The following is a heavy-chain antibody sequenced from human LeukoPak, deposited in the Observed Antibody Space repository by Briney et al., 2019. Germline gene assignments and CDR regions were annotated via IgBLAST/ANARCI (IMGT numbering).Heavy chain of an antibody. CDR2: INPNSGGT. Sequence: ASVKVSCKASGYTFTGYYMHWVRRAPGQGLEWMGRINPNSGGTNYAQKFQGRVTMTRDTSISAAYMKLSRLRSDDTAVYYCARSAITMVRGVINWFDPWGQGTLVTVSS. V-gene: IGHV1-2*06. CDR1: GYTFTGYY. J-gene: IGHJ5*02. CDR3: ARSAITMVRGVINWFDP. D-gene: IGHD3-10*01.